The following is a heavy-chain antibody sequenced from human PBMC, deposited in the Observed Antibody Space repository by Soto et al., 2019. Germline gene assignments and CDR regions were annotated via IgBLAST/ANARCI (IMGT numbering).Heavy chain of an antibody. CDR1: GFSFSGYA. D-gene: IGHD6-13*01. CDR2: MTATGVSI. Sequence: EVQLLESGGGLVQPGGSLRLSCVASGFSFSGYAMSWVRQAPGKGLVWVSSMTATGVSIYYADSVRGRFTISRDNSKITLYLQMSSLRAEDTATYYCAKDSIPYSSSYDLDHWGRGALVTVSS. J-gene: IGHJ4*02. V-gene: IGHV3-23*01. CDR3: AKDSIPYSSSYDLDH.